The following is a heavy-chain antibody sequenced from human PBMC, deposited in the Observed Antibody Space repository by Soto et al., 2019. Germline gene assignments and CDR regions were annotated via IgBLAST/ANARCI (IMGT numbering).Heavy chain of an antibody. Sequence: QVQLVQSGTEVKKPGASVKVSCKASGYTFTSYGISWVRQAPGQGLEWMGWISAYNGNTNYAQKLQGRVTMTTDTSTSTAYVGVRSLRSDDTAVYYCARDLDWRRYHELSYWGQGTLVTVSS. CDR1: GYTFTSYG. V-gene: IGHV1-18*04. J-gene: IGHJ4*02. D-gene: IGHD2-2*01. CDR2: ISAYNGNT. CDR3: ARDLDWRRYHELSY.